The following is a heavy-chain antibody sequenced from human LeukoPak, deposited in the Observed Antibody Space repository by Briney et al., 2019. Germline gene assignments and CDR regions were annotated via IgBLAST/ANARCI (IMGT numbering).Heavy chain of an antibody. CDR3: ARGDRRDGYNLVY. J-gene: IGHJ4*02. CDR2: IYYSGST. CDR1: GGSVSSGSYY. V-gene: IGHV4-61*01. Sequence: SETLSLTCTVSGGSVSSGSYYWSWIRQPPGKDLEWIGYIYYSGSTNYNPSLKSRVTISVDTSKNQFSLKLSSVTAADTAVYYCARGDRRDGYNLVYWGQGTLVTVSS. D-gene: IGHD5-24*01.